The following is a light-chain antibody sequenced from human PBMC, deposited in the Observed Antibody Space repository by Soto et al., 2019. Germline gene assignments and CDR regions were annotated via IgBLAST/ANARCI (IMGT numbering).Light chain of an antibody. CDR3: QHYVERSPIT. V-gene: IGKV3-20*01. CDR2: GAS. Sequence: EIVMTQSPGTLSLSPGERATLSCRASQSVSSRLAGYQQKPGQAPRLLISGASSRSTGIPDRFSGSGSGTDFTLTISRLEPEDFALYYCQHYVERSPITFGQGTRLEIK. CDR1: QSVSSR. J-gene: IGKJ5*01.